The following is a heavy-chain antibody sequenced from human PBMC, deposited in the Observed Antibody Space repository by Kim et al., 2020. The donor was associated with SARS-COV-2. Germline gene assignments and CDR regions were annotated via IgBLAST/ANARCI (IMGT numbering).Heavy chain of an antibody. V-gene: IGHV3-23*01. Sequence: YDAPVKGRFTLSRDISKNTVYLQMTSLSAEDSAVYYCAKPGAGYYYYMDVWGKGTTVTVSS. D-gene: IGHD3-10*01. CDR3: AKPGAGYYYYMDV. J-gene: IGHJ6*03.